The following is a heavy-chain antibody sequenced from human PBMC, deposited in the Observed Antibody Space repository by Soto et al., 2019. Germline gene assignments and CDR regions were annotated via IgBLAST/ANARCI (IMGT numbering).Heavy chain of an antibody. CDR3: AKGGRTVTDPFDY. CDR2: MSYVGNNK. J-gene: IGHJ4*02. V-gene: IGHV3-30*18. D-gene: IGHD2-21*02. Sequence: QVQLVESGGGVVQPGRSLRLSCAGSGFTFSSYGMHWVRQAPGKGLEWVAAMSYVGNNKYYADSVKGRFTISRDNSKNRLDLEMSSLRVEDTAVYYFAKGGRTVTDPFDYWGQGTLVTVPS. CDR1: GFTFSSYG.